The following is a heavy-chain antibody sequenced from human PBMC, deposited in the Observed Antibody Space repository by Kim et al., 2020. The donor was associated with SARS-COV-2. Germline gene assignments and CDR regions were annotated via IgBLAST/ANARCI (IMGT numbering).Heavy chain of an antibody. CDR1: GFTFSSYG. J-gene: IGHJ4*01. V-gene: IGHV3-30*03. Sequence: GGSLRLSCAASGFTFSSYGMHWVRQAPGKGLEWVAVISYDGSNKYYADSVKGRFTISRDNSKNTLYLQMNSLRAEDTAVYYCASSWRYYDFWSGYCHYWG. D-gene: IGHD3-3*01. CDR3: ASSWRYYDFWSGYCHY. CDR2: ISYDGSNK.